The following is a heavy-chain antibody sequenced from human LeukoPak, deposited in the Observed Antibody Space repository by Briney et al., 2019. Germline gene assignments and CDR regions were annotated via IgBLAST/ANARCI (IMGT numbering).Heavy chain of an antibody. CDR2: IIPILGIA. CDR3: ATYPQTLRYFGSI. D-gene: IGHD3-9*01. CDR1: GGTFSSYT. Sequence: GASVKVSCKASGGTFSSYTISWVRQAPGQGLEWMGRIIPILGIANYAQKFQGRVTITADKSTSTAYMELSSLRSEDTAVYYCATYPQTLRYFGSIWGQGTMVTVSS. J-gene: IGHJ3*02. V-gene: IGHV1-69*02.